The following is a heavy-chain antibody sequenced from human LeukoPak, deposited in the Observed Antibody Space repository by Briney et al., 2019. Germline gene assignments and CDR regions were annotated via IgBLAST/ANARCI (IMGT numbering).Heavy chain of an antibody. V-gene: IGHV1-46*01. CDR2: INPSGGST. CDR1: GGTFSSCA. D-gene: IGHD1-26*01. Sequence: ASVKVSCKASGGTFSSCAISWVRQAPGQGLEWMGIINPSGGSTSYAQKFQGRVTMTRDTSTSTVYMELSSLRSEDTAVYYCARAMISGRIVGATIIDYWGQGTLVTVSS. J-gene: IGHJ4*02. CDR3: ARAMISGRIVGATIIDY.